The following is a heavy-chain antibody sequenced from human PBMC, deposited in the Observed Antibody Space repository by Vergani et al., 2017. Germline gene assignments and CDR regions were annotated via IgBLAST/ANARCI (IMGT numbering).Heavy chain of an antibody. Sequence: QVQLVESGGGLVKPGGSLRLSCAASGFTFSGYYWSWIRQPPGKGLEWIGEIKHSGSTNYNPALKSRVTISVDTSKHPFSLKLSSVTAADTAVYYCARGRGMSRSYPSSLSQNWFYPWGQGTLVTVSS. CDR1: GFTFSGYY. J-gene: IGHJ5*02. D-gene: IGHD1-1*01. CDR3: ARGRGMSRSYPSSLSQNWFYP. CDR2: IKHSGST. V-gene: IGHV4-34*01.